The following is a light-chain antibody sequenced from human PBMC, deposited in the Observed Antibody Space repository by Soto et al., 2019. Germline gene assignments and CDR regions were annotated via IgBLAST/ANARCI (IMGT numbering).Light chain of an antibody. CDR1: SSDVGHYDL. J-gene: IGLJ1*01. Sequence: QSALTQPASVSGSPGQSITISCTGTSSDVGHYDLVSWYQQLPGKAPKFILYEGSKRPAGGSNRFSGSNSGNTASLTISGLHSEHEADSYCCSYAGSSTYVFGTGTPVTVL. CDR3: CSYAGSSTYV. CDR2: EGS. V-gene: IGLV2-23*01.